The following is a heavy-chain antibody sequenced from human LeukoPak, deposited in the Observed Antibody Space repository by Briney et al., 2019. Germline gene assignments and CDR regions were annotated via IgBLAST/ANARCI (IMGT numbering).Heavy chain of an antibody. V-gene: IGHV4-4*07. J-gene: IGHJ6*03. D-gene: IGHD1-7*01. CDR3: ARDHRLGNYDYYYYYMDV. CDR1: GGSISRYY. CDR2: IYTSGST. Sequence: SETLSLTCTVSGGSISRYYWSWIRQPAGKGLEWIGRIYTSGSTNYNPSLKSRVTMSVDTSKNQFSLKLSSVTAADTAVYYCARDHRLGNYDYYYYYMDVWGKGTTVTVSS.